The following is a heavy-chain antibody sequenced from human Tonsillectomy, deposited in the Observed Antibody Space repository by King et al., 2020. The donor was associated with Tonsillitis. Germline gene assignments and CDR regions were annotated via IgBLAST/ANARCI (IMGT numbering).Heavy chain of an antibody. J-gene: IGHJ4*02. D-gene: IGHD3-3*01. CDR3: ARGTDYDFWSGYYTLYYFDY. Sequence: QLQESGPGLVKPSETLSLTCTVSGGSISSYYWSCIRQPPGKGLEWIGDIYYSGSTNYNPSLQSRVTISVDTSKNQFSLKLSSVTAADTAVYYCARGTDYDFWSGYYTLYYFDYWGQGTLVTVSS. V-gene: IGHV4-59*01. CDR2: IYYSGST. CDR1: GGSISSYY.